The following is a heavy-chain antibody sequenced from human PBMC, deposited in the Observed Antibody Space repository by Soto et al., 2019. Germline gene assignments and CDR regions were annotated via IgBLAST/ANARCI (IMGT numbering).Heavy chain of an antibody. CDR2: ITASGDRT. CDR1: GFSFSSYS. D-gene: IGHD3-22*01. CDR3: ATMNGYFGY. J-gene: IGHJ4*02. Sequence: GGSLRLSCADSGFSFSSYSMSWVRQTPGKGLEWVSAITASGDRTYYADSVNGRFTISRDNSKNTHYLQMTSLRAEDTAIYYCATMNGYFGYWGQGTLVTVSS. V-gene: IGHV3-23*01.